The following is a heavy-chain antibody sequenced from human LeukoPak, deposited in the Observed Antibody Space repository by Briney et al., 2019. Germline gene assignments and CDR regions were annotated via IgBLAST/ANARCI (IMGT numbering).Heavy chain of an antibody. D-gene: IGHD3-22*01. CDR3: ARDARGYYDSPFDY. Sequence: SETLSLTCTVSGGSISSYYWSWIRQPPGKGLDWIGYIYYSGSTNYNPSLKSRVTISVDTSKNQFSLKLSSVTAADTAVYYCARDARGYYDSPFDYWGQGTLVTVSS. J-gene: IGHJ4*02. V-gene: IGHV4-59*01. CDR1: GGSISSYY. CDR2: IYYSGST.